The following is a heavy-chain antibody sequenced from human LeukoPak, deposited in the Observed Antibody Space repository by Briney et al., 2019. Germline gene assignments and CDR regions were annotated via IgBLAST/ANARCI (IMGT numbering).Heavy chain of an antibody. CDR1: GFTFDDYG. Sequence: GGSLRLSCAASGFTFDDYGMSWVRQAPGKGLEWVSGINWNGDSTGYADSVKGRFTISRDNAKNSLYLQMNSLRAEDTALYYCARDYFDDSSGYYCFDYWGQGTLVTVSS. CDR3: ARDYFDDSSGYYCFDY. V-gene: IGHV3-20*04. CDR2: INWNGDST. D-gene: IGHD3-22*01. J-gene: IGHJ4*02.